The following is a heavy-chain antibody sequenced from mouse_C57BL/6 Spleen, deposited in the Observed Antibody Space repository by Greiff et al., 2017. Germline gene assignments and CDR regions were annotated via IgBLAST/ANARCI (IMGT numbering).Heavy chain of an antibody. V-gene: IGHV1-4*01. CDR2: INPSGGDT. CDR3: ERREEDYGRSDDAMDY. CDR1: GYTFTGYS. D-gene: IGHD2-4*01. J-gene: IGHJ4*01. Sequence: VQLQESGAELARPGASVKMSCTASGYTFTGYSMHWVKQRTGQGLEWIGYINPSGGDTKYNQKFKDKATLTADTSSSTAYLQLSSLTSEDSAVNYGERREEDYGRSDDAMDYWGQGTSLTVSS.